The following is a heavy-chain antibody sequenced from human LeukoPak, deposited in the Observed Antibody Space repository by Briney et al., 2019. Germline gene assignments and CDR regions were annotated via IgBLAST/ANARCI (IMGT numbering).Heavy chain of an antibody. Sequence: ASVKVSCKASGYTFTSYDINWVRQATGQGLEWMGWMNPNSGNTGYAQKFQGRVTITRNTSISTAYMELSSLRSEDTAVYYCAREFNGGNSGEALSDYYYYYMDVWGKGTTVTVSS. CDR3: AREFNGGNSGEALSDYYYYYMDV. J-gene: IGHJ6*03. V-gene: IGHV1-8*03. CDR1: GYTFTSYD. D-gene: IGHD4-23*01. CDR2: MNPNSGNT.